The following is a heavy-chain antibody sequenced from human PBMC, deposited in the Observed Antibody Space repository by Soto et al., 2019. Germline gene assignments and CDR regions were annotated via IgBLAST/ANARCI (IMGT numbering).Heavy chain of an antibody. CDR3: ARDLRLRGYSGYEEYYYYYGMDV. D-gene: IGHD5-12*01. V-gene: IGHV4-59*01. J-gene: IGHJ6*02. Sequence: SETLSLTCTVSGGSISSYYWSWIRQPPGKGLEWIGYIYYSGSTNYNPSLKSRVTISVDTSKNQFSLKLGSVTAADTAVYYCARDLRLRGYSGYEEYYYYYGMDVWGQGTTVTVSS. CDR1: GGSISSYY. CDR2: IYYSGST.